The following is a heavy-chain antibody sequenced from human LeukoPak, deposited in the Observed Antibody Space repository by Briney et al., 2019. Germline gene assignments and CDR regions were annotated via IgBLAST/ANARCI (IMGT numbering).Heavy chain of an antibody. D-gene: IGHD3-22*01. V-gene: IGHV4-39*01. J-gene: IGHJ4*02. CDR3: ASDRSGLSFCF. CDR1: GGSISSYF. CDR2: IYYSGST. Sequence: SETLSLTCTVSGGSISSYFWSWIRQPPGKGLEWIGSIYYSGSTYYNSSLKSRITISVDTSKNQFSLKLTSVTAADTAVYYCASDRSGLSFCFWGQGTLVTVSS.